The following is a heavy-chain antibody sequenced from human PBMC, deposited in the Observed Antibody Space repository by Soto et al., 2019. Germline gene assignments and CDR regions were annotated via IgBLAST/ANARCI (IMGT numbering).Heavy chain of an antibody. CDR1: GYTFTGYY. D-gene: IGHD6-13*01. Sequence: QVQLVQSGAEVKKPGASVKVSRKASGYTFTGYYMHWVRQAPGQGLEWMGWINPNSGGTNYAQKFQGWVAMTRDTSISTAYMEVSRLRSDDTAVYYCARSGIAAAGSYYYYGMDVWGQGTTVTVSS. J-gene: IGHJ6*02. CDR2: INPNSGGT. V-gene: IGHV1-2*04. CDR3: ARSGIAAAGSYYYYGMDV.